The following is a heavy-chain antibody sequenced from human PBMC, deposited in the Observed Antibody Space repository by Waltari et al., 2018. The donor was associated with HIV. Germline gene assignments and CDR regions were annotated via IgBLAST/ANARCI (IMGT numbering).Heavy chain of an antibody. CDR3: ARGEQSAHGPSDY. Sequence: QVQLEESGGDLVKPGGSLRLSCAASGFTFRDYYMSWMRQAPGKGLEWIAHISRGGSSTYYADSVKVRFTISRDNAKNSLYLQMLSLRAEDTAIYYCARGEQSAHGPSDYWGQGTLVTVSS. J-gene: IGHJ4*02. CDR2: ISRGGSST. D-gene: IGHD4-17*01. CDR1: GFTFRDYY. V-gene: IGHV3-11*01.